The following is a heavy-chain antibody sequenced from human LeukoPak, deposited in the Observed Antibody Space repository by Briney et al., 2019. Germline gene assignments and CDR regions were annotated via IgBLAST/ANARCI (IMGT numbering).Heavy chain of an antibody. D-gene: IGHD3-22*01. J-gene: IGHJ4*02. CDR1: GFTFGDYA. CDR3: TRVVRYYDSSGYFGGSFDY. Sequence: PGGSLRLSCTASGFTFGDYAMSWVRQAPGKGLEWVGFIRSKAYGGTTEYAASVKGRFTISRDDSKSIAYLQMNSLKTEDTAVYYCTRVVRYYDSSGYFGGSFDYWGQGTLVTVSS. CDR2: IRSKAYGGTT. V-gene: IGHV3-49*04.